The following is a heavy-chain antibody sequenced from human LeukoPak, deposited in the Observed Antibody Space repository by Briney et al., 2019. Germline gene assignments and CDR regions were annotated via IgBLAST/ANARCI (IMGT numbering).Heavy chain of an antibody. CDR1: GFTFSDYS. CDR3: AVEGYCSGGACYTNWFDP. CDR2: ICSSGTTM. Sequence: GGSLRLSCAASGFTFSDYSMNWVRQAPGKGLDWVSYICSSGTTMYYADSVKGRFTISRDNAKNSLYLQMNSLRDEDTAVYYCAVEGYCSGGACYTNWFDPWGQGTLVTVSS. D-gene: IGHD2-15*01. V-gene: IGHV3-48*02. J-gene: IGHJ5*02.